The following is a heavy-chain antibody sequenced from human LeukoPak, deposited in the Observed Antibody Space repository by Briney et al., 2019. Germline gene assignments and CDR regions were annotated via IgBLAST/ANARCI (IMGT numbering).Heavy chain of an antibody. CDR2: ISSSSSYI. V-gene: IGHV3-21*01. CDR1: GFTFSSYS. D-gene: IGHD2-2*01. CDR3: ARDGGLPAAQLGWFDP. J-gene: IGHJ5*02. Sequence: GGSLRLSCAASGFTFSSYSMNWVRQAPGKGLEWVSSISSSSSYIYYADSVKGRFTISRDNAKNSLYLQMNSLRAEDTAVYYCARDGGLPAAQLGWFDPWGQGTLVTVSS.